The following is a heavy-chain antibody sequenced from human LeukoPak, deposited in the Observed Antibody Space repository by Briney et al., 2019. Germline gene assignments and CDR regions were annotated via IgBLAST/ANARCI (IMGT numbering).Heavy chain of an antibody. V-gene: IGHV3-21*01. CDR2: ISSSSSYI. Sequence: GGSLRLSCAASGFTFSSYSMNWVRQAPGKGLEWVSSISSSSSYIYYADSVKGRFTISRDNAKNSLYLQMNSLRAEDTAVYYCARDNRLLAFEIWGQGTMVTVSS. D-gene: IGHD3-22*01. CDR3: ARDNRLLAFEI. J-gene: IGHJ3*02. CDR1: GFTFSSYS.